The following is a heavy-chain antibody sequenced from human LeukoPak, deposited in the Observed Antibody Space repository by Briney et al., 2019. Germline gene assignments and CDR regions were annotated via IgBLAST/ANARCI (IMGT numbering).Heavy chain of an antibody. CDR3: ARDLPKMTDWYFDL. V-gene: IGHV1-69*05. D-gene: IGHD2-21*02. CDR2: IIPIFGTA. CDR1: GGTFSSYA. Sequence: ASVKVSCKAPGGTFSSYAISWVRQAPGQGLEWMGRIIPIFGTANYAQKFQGRVTITTDESTSTAYMELSSLRSEDTAVYYCARDLPKMTDWYFDLWGRGTLVTVSS. J-gene: IGHJ2*01.